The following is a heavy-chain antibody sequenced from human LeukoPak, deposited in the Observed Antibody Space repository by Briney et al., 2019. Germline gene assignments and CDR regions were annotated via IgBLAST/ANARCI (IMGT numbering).Heavy chain of an antibody. J-gene: IGHJ4*02. Sequence: GGSLRLSCAASGFTFSSYAMSWVRQAPRKGLEWVSSISGSGDSTYYADSVRGRFTISRDNSKNTLYLQMNNLRAEDTAVYYCAKVKSGTRVVIIPYYFDYWGQGTLLTVSS. D-gene: IGHD3-3*01. CDR2: ISGSGDST. CDR1: GFTFSSYA. CDR3: AKVKSGTRVVIIPYYFDY. V-gene: IGHV3-23*01.